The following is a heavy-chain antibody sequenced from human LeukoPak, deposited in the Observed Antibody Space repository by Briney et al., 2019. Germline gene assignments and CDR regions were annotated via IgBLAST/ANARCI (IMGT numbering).Heavy chain of an antibody. CDR2: INWNGGST. Sequence: GGSLRLSCAASGFTFDDYGMSWVRQAPGKGLEWVSGINWNGGSTGYADSVKGRFTISRDNAKNSLYLQMNSLRAEDTAVYYCARFPQMATSGHAFDIWGQGTMVTVSS. CDR1: GFTFDDYG. D-gene: IGHD5-24*01. J-gene: IGHJ3*02. V-gene: IGHV3-20*04. CDR3: ARFPQMATSGHAFDI.